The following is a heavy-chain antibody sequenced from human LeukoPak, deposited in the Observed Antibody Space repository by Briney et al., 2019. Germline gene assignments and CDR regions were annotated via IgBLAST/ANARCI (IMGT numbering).Heavy chain of an antibody. V-gene: IGHV3-30*02. CDR2: IRYDGSNK. CDR3: PHIYYGGKEDYYYMDV. Sequence: GGSLRLSCAASGFTFSSYGMHWVRQAPGKGLEWVAFIRYDGSNKYYADSVKGRFTISRDNSKNTLYLQMNSLRAEDTAVYYCPHIYYGGKEDYYYMDVWGKGTTVTVSS. J-gene: IGHJ6*03. D-gene: IGHD4-23*01. CDR1: GFTFSSYG.